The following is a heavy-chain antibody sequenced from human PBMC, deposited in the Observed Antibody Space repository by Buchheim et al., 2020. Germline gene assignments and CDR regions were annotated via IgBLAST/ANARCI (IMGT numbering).Heavy chain of an antibody. J-gene: IGHJ6*02. CDR2: IRYSGTT. V-gene: IGHV4-39*07. D-gene: IGHD5-24*01. CDR1: GGSISNSAYF. Sequence: QLQLQESGPGLVKPSETLSLTCTVSGGSISNSAYFWGWIRQPPGKGPEWIVTIRYSGTTYFNPSLQNRVTISVDTSKNQFSLTLRSVTAADTALYYCARENRDGYRNGVDVWGQGTT. CDR3: ARENRDGYRNGVDV.